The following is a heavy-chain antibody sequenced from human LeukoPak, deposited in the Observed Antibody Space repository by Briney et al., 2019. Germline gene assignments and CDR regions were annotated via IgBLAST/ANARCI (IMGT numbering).Heavy chain of an antibody. J-gene: IGHJ4*02. V-gene: IGHV1-69*05. CDR1: GGTFSSYV. CDR3: AREGVAGTGLDY. D-gene: IGHD6-13*01. CDR2: FISIFGTA. Sequence: SVKVSCKASGGTFSSYVISWVRQAPGQGLEWMGGFISIFGTANYAQKFQGRVTITTDESTSTANMELSSLRSEDTAVYYCAREGVAGTGLDYWGQGTLVTVSS.